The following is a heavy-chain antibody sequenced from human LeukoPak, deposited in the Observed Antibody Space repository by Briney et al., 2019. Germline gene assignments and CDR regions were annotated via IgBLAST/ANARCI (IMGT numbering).Heavy chain of an antibody. J-gene: IGHJ4*02. V-gene: IGHV4-59*01. CDR1: GGSISSYY. D-gene: IGHD3-16*01. CDR3: ARRATVTDVWGY. Sequence: SETLSLTCTVSGGSISSYYWSWIRQPPGKGLEWIGYIYYSGSTNYNPSLKSRVTISVDTSKNQFSLKLSSVTAADTAVYYCARRATVTDVWGYWGQGTLVTVSS. CDR2: IYYSGST.